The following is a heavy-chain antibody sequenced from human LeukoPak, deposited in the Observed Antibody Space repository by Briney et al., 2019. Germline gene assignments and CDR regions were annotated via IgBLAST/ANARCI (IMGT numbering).Heavy chain of an antibody. V-gene: IGHV4-39*01. CDR2: IYYSGST. CDR1: GDSISSSSYY. CDR3: ARSGTTGGYFDY. Sequence: KTSETLSLTCTVSGDSISSSSYYWGWIRQPPGKGLEWIGSIYYSGSTYYNPSLKSRVTISVDTSKNQFSLKLSSVTAADTAVYYCARSGTTGGYFDYWGQGTLVTVSS. D-gene: IGHD3-10*01. J-gene: IGHJ4*02.